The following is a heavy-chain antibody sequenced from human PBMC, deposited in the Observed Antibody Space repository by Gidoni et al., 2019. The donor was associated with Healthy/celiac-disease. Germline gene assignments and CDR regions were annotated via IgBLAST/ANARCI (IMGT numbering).Heavy chain of an antibody. J-gene: IGHJ6*03. D-gene: IGHD6-25*01. CDR2: INHSGST. V-gene: IGHV4-34*01. CDR1: GGSFSGYY. CDR3: ARGGGYVYYYYYMDV. Sequence: QVQLQQWGAGLLKPSETLSLTCAVYGGSFSGYYWSWIRQPPGKGLEWIGEINHSGSTNYNPSLKSRVTISVDTSKNQFSLKLSSVTAADTAVYYCARGGGYVYYYYYMDVWGKGTTVTVSS.